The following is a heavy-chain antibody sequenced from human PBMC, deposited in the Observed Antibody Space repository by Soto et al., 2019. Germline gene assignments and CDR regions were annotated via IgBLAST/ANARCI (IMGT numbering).Heavy chain of an antibody. CDR1: GFTFSSYS. Sequence: GSLRLSCAASGFTFSSYSLNWVRQAPGKGLEWVSSISSSSSYIYYADSVKGRFTISRDNAKNSLYLQMNSLRAEDTAVYYCARVLYYYDSTPTDAFDIWGQGTMVTVSS. CDR3: ARVLYYYDSTPTDAFDI. D-gene: IGHD3-22*01. J-gene: IGHJ3*02. CDR2: ISSSSSYI. V-gene: IGHV3-21*01.